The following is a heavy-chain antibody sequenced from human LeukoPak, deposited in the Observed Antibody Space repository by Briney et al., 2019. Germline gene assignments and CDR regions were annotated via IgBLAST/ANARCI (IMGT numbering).Heavy chain of an antibody. CDR1: GFTFSSYG. Sequence: GGSLRLSCAASGFTFSSYGMTWVRQAPGKGLEWVSSISASNPNTYYADSVRARFTISRDNSKNTLDLQMSGLRAEDSAIYYCAKITAAGIDFWGQGTLVTVSS. CDR2: ISASNPNT. D-gene: IGHD6-13*01. J-gene: IGHJ4*02. CDR3: AKITAAGIDF. V-gene: IGHV3-23*01.